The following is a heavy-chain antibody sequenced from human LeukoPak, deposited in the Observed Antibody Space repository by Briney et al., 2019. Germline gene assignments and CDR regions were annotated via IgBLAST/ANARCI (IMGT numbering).Heavy chain of an antibody. CDR2: IRYDGSNK. D-gene: IGHD3-16*01. Sequence: QPGGSLRLSCAASGFTFSSYGTHWVRQAPGKGLEWVAFIRYDGSNKYYADSVKGRFTISRDNSKNTLYLQMNSLRAEDTAVYYCAKDLGGLHDWFDPWGQGTLVTVSS. CDR1: GFTFSSYG. CDR3: AKDLGGLHDWFDP. V-gene: IGHV3-30*02. J-gene: IGHJ5*02.